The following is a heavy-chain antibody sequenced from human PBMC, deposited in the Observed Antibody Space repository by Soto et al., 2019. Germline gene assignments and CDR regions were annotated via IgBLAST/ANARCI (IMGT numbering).Heavy chain of an antibody. CDR1: GGSFSGYY. CDR2: INHSGST. CDR3: ARDRDFWRAYYGMDV. Sequence: TSETLSLTCAVYGGSFSGYYWSWIRQPPGKGLEWIGEINHSGSTNYNPSLKSRVTISVDTSKNQFSLKLSSVTAADTAVYYCARDRDFWRAYYGMDVWGQGTTVTVSS. J-gene: IGHJ6*02. V-gene: IGHV4-34*01. D-gene: IGHD3-3*01.